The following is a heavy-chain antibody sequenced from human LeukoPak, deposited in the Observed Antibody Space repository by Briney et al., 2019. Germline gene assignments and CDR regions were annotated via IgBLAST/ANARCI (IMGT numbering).Heavy chain of an antibody. D-gene: IGHD2-21*01. J-gene: IGHJ4*02. CDR3: AKARGRNLVVVIATPPGIYFDY. CDR1: GFPFSSYA. V-gene: IGHV3-23*01. Sequence: GGSLRLSCAASGFPFSSYAMSWVRQAPGKGLEWVSAISGSGGSTYYADSVKGRFTISRDNSKNTLYLQMNSLRAEDTAVYYCAKARGRNLVVVIATPPGIYFDYWGQGTLVTVSS. CDR2: ISGSGGST.